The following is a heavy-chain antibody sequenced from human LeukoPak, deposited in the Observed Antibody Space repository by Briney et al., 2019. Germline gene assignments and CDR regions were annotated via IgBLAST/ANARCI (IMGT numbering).Heavy chain of an antibody. CDR3: ARDGHDSSGNYYWFDP. CDR1: GGSISSSSYY. Sequence: SETLSLTCTVSGGSISSSSYYWGWIRQPPGKGLEWIGSIYYSGSTYYNPSLKSRVTISVDTSKNQFSLKLSSVTAADTAVYYCARDGHDSSGNYYWFDPWGQGTLVTVSS. J-gene: IGHJ5*02. V-gene: IGHV4-39*07. CDR2: IYYSGST. D-gene: IGHD3-22*01.